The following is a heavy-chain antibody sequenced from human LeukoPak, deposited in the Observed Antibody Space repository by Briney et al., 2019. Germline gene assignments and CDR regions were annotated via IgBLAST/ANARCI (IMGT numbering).Heavy chain of an antibody. CDR2: IYGGDNT. CDR3: AREHSFPFHYYDP. Sequence: PGGSLRLSCAASGFTVSSNYMNWVRQAPGKGLERVSVIYGGDNTYYADSVKGRFTISRDNSKNTLYLQMNSLRAEDTAVYYCAREHSFPFHYYDPWGQGTLVTVSS. V-gene: IGHV3-66*01. D-gene: IGHD3-10*01. CDR1: GFTVSSNY. J-gene: IGHJ5*02.